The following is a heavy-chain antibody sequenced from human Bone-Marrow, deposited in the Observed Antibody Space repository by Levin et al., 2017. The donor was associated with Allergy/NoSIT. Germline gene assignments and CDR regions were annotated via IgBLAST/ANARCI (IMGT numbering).Heavy chain of an antibody. CDR2: IYPRDSDT. CDR3: ARRAPNRIGTTGNWFDP. Sequence: ASVKVSCTGSGYSFTTSWIGWVRQMPGKGLEWMGIIYPRDSDTRYSPSFEGQVTISADKSISTAYLQWNSLKASDTAMYYCARRAPNRIGTTGNWFDPWGQGILVTVSS. V-gene: IGHV5-51*01. CDR1: GYSFTTSW. D-gene: IGHD1-7*01. J-gene: IGHJ5*02.